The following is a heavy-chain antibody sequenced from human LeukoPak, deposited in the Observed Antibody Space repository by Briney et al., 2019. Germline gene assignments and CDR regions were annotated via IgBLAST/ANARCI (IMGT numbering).Heavy chain of an antibody. CDR1: GFTFSSYR. D-gene: IGHD6-13*01. CDR2: ISSTSSYI. CDR3: ATEQLAAAGTVLDY. J-gene: IGHJ4*02. V-gene: IGHV3-21*01. Sequence: KTGGSLRLSCAASGFTFSSYRMNWVRQAPGKGLEWVSAISSTSSYIYYADSLKGRFTISRDNAQNSLYLQMNSLRAEDTAVYYCATEQLAAAGTVLDYWGQGTLVTVSS.